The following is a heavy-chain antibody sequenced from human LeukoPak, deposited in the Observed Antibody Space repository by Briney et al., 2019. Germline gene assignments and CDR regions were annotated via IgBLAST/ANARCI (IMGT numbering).Heavy chain of an antibody. D-gene: IGHD6-19*01. CDR1: GFTFCDYA. Sequence: GGSLRLSCTASGFTFCDYAMNWFRQAPGKGLEWVGFIRSKAYGGTTEYAASVKGRFTISRDDSKSIAYLQMNSLKTEDTAVYYCTGSGYNYYYYGMDVWGQGTTVTVSS. V-gene: IGHV3-49*03. CDR2: IRSKAYGGTT. CDR3: TGSGYNYYYYGMDV. J-gene: IGHJ6*02.